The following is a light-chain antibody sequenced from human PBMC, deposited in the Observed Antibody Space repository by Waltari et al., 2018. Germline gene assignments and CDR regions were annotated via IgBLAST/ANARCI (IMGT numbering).Light chain of an antibody. CDR2: GNT. Sequence: QSVLTQPPSVSGAPGQRVTISCTGSSSNIGAGYDVHWYLQLPGTAPKLLIYGNTNRPSGVPARFPGSKSGTSASLAITGLQADDEADYYCQSYDSSLSGWVFGGGTKLTVL. CDR1: SSNIGAGYD. V-gene: IGLV1-40*01. J-gene: IGLJ3*02. CDR3: QSYDSSLSGWV.